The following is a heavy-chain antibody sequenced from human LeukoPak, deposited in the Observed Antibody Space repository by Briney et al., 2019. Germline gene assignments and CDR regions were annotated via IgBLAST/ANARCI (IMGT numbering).Heavy chain of an antibody. CDR1: GFTFSSYW. CDR2: IKQDGSEK. Sequence: GGSLRLSCAASGFTFSSYWMSWVRQAPGKGLEWVANIKQDGSEKYYVDSVKGRFTISRDNAKNSLYLQMNSLRAEDTAVYYCARVPSITIFGVVIVWFDPWGQGTLVTVSS. V-gene: IGHV3-7*03. CDR3: ARVPSITIFGVVIVWFDP. J-gene: IGHJ5*02. D-gene: IGHD3-3*01.